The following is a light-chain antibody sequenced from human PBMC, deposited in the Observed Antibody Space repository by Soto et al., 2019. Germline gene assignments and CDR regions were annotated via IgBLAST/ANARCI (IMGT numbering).Light chain of an antibody. CDR2: AAS. CDR1: QSVTSNY. V-gene: IGKV3-20*01. CDR3: QQYGSSVTWT. J-gene: IGKJ1*01. Sequence: EVVLTQSPGTVSLSPGERATLSCRASQSVTSNYLAWYQQKPGQAPRLLIYAASSRATGIPDRFSGSGSGTDFTLSISRIEPEDFAVYYCQQYGSSVTWTFGQGTKVESK.